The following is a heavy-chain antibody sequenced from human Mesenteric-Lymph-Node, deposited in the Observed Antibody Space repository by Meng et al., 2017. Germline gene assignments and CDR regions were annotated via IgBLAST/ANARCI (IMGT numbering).Heavy chain of an antibody. CDR2: IHSSGST. J-gene: IGHJ5*02. D-gene: IGHD3-10*01. V-gene: IGHV4-31*03. CDR1: GCSISSGGYY. Sequence: VPLQESGPGLVKPSQTLSLTCTVSGCSISSGGYYWSWIRQHPGKGLEWIGYIHSSGSTYYNPSLRSRLTISVDTSKNQFSLKLSSVTAADTAVYYCARASYGSGSPLGESWFDPWGQGTLVTVSS. CDR3: ARASYGSGSPLGESWFDP.